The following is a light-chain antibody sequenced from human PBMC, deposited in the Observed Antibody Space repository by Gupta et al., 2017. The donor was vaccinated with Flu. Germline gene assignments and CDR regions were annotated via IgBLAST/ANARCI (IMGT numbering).Light chain of an antibody. V-gene: IGKV2-28*01. CDR3: MQALQTPPT. J-gene: IGKJ5*01. Sequence: ILRSHSPLSLPVNPEEPASSSCTSSLSLLNRNGYNYLDWYLQKPGQSPKLLIYLGSNRASGVPDRFSGSGSGTDFTLKISRVEAEDVGVYYCMQALQTPPTFGQGTRLEIK. CDR2: LGS. CDR1: LSLLNRNGYNY.